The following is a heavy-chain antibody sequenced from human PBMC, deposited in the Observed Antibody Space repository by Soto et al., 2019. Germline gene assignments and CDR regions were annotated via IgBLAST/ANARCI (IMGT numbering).Heavy chain of an antibody. CDR2: IFYSGTT. Sequence: SETLSLTCTVSGGSISSSNYYWGWIRQPPGKGLEWIGSIFYSGTTHYNPSLRSRVTISVDTPNNQFSLKLRSVTAADTAVYYCGRWFDPWGQGTLVTVSS. V-gene: IGHV4-39*01. CDR1: GGSISSSNYY. CDR3: GRWFDP. J-gene: IGHJ5*02.